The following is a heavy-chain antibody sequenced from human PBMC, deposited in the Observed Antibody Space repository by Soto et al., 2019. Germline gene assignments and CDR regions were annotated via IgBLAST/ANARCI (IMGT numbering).Heavy chain of an antibody. CDR2: IHHAGGT. J-gene: IGHJ4*02. CDR1: SGSISVSNW. CDR3: ARHGSGYYFDY. D-gene: IGHD3-10*01. Sequence: SETLSLTCAVSSGSISVSNWWSWVRQPPGKGLEWIGEIHHAGGTNYNLSLKSRVTISVDKSKNQFSLKLTSVTAADTAVYYCARHGSGYYFDYWGQGTLVTVSS. V-gene: IGHV4-4*02.